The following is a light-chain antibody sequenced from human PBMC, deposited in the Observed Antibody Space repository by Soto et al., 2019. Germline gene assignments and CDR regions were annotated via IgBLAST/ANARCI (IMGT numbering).Light chain of an antibody. J-gene: IGKJ2*01. Sequence: EVVLTQSPGTLSLSPGERATLSCRASQTVTNNYLAWYQQKPGQAPRLLIFGSSDRATGIPDRFSGSGSGTDFTLTISRLEPEDVAVYSCQQYCSSFPYTFGQGTKLEIK. CDR1: QTVTNNY. V-gene: IGKV3-20*01. CDR3: QQYCSSFPYT. CDR2: GSS.